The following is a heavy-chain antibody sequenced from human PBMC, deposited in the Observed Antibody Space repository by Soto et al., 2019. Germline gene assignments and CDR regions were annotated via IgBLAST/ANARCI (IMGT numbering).Heavy chain of an antibody. V-gene: IGHV1-46*01. Sequence: ASVKVSCKASGYTFTSYYMHWVRQAPGQGLEWMGIINPSGGNTNYAQKFQGRVTITRDTSASTAYMELSSLRSEDTAVYYCARSRHSDYWGQGTLVTVSS. CDR1: GYTFTSYY. CDR2: INPSGGNT. CDR3: ARSRHSDY. J-gene: IGHJ4*02.